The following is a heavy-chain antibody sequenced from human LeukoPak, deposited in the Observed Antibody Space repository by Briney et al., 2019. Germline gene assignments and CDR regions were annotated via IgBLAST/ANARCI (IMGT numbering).Heavy chain of an antibody. CDR1: GGSISSYY. J-gene: IGHJ4*02. Sequence: SETLSLTCTVSGGSISSYYWSWIRQPAGKGLEWIGRIYTSGSTNYNPSLKSRVTMSVDTSKNQFSLKLSSVTAADAAVYYCARDSVVRGVIDYWGQGTLVTVSS. CDR3: ARDSVVRGVIDY. V-gene: IGHV4-4*07. CDR2: IYTSGST. D-gene: IGHD3-10*01.